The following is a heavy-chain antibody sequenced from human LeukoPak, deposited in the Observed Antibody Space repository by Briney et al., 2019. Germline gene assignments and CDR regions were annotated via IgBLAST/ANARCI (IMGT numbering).Heavy chain of an antibody. CDR1: GFTFSSAW. Sequence: AGGSLRLSCAASGFTFSSAWMNWVRQAPGKGLEWVANIKQDGSKKSYVDSVKGRFTISRDNAKNSLYLQMNSLRAEDTAIYYCTRVGYIDEGIDYWGQGTLVTVSS. D-gene: IGHD5-24*01. J-gene: IGHJ4*02. V-gene: IGHV3-7*04. CDR3: TRVGYIDEGIDY. CDR2: IKQDGSKK.